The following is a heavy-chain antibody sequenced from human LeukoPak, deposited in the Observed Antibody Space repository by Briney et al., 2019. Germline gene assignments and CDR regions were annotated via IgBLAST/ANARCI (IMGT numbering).Heavy chain of an antibody. J-gene: IGHJ4*02. CDR3: ASLSPCSSTSCSFFFDY. V-gene: IGHV3-7*01. CDR1: GFTFSSYW. CDR2: IKQDGSEK. Sequence: GGSLRLSCAASGFTFSSYWMSWVRQAPGKGLEWVANIKQDGSEKYYVDSVKGRFTISRDNAKNSLYLQMNSPRAEDTAVYYCASLSPCSSTSCSFFFDYWGQGTLVTVSS. D-gene: IGHD2-2*01.